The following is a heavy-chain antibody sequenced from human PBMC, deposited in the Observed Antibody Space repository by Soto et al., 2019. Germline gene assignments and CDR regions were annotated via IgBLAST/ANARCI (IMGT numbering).Heavy chain of an antibody. CDR3: ARDRGPYDYFGMDV. D-gene: IGHD3-10*01. CDR2: IGTDGNT. CDR1: GFTFSSYD. J-gene: IGHJ6*02. V-gene: IGHV3-13*01. Sequence: EVQLVESGGGLVQPGGSLRLSCAVSGFTFSSYDMHWVRQRTGKGLEWVSAIGTDGNTCYTASVKGRFTISRENAKNSLYLQMDSLRAEDTAVYYCARDRGPYDYFGMDVWGQGTTVTVSS.